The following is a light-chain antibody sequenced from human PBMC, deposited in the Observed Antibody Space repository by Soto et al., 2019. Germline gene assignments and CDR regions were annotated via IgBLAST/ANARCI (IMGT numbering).Light chain of an antibody. CDR3: QQSYSTSRS. CDR2: TAS. V-gene: IGKV1-39*01. CDR1: QSISNF. J-gene: IGKJ5*01. Sequence: DIQMTQSPSSLSASVGDRVTITCRASQSISNFLNWYQQTPGKAPKLLISTASTLQTEVPSRFDGSASGTDFTLTINNLPPEDFASYYCQQSYSTSRSLGEGTRL.